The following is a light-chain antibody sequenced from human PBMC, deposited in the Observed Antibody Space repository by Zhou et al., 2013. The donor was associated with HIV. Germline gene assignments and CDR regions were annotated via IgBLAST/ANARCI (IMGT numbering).Light chain of an antibody. CDR3: QQVNTYPFT. J-gene: IGKJ3*01. CDR2: ATS. CDR1: QALY. Sequence: DIQLTQSPSFLSASVGDRVTITCRASQALYLAWYQQKPGKAPKLLIYATSTLQSGVPSRFSGSGSGTEFTLTISSLQPEDFATYYCQQVNTYPFTFGPGTKVDIK. V-gene: IGKV1-9*01.